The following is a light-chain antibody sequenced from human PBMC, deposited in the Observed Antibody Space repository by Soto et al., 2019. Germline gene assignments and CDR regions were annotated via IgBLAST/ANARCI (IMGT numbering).Light chain of an antibody. CDR1: QSIRSS. CDR2: GAS. CDR3: PQYHSWPLT. J-gene: IGKJ4*01. Sequence: EIVMTQSPATLSMSPEERATLSCRASQSIRSSLAWYQQKPGQAPRLLIYGASTRATGVPASFSGSGSGTEFTLTISSLQSEHFAVYYCPQYHSWPLTVGGGTKVEIK. V-gene: IGKV3-15*01.